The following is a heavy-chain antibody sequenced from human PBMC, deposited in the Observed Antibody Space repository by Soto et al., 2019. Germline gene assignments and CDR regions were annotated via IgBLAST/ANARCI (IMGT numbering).Heavy chain of an antibody. Sequence: QGQLVQSGAEVKKPGASVKVSCKASGYTFTTYYIHWMRQAPGQGLEWMGWINPNSGVTTYAQKFQGRVTLTRDTSISTAYLEVRRLRSDDTAVYYCATIHRSSTSRGSDFDPWGQGTQVTVSS. J-gene: IGHJ5*02. CDR2: INPNSGVT. D-gene: IGHD6-13*01. CDR1: GYTFTTYY. CDR3: ATIHRSSTSRGSDFDP. V-gene: IGHV1-2*02.